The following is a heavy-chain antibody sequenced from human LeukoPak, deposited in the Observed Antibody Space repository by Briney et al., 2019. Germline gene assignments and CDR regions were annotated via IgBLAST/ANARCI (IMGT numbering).Heavy chain of an antibody. D-gene: IGHD3-9*01. CDR2: IRYDGSNK. CDR3: AKDLDLLRYFDWLSIDQFDY. V-gene: IGHV3-30*02. Sequence: GGSLRLSCAASGFTFSSYGMHWVRQAPGKGLEWVAFIRYDGSNKYYADSVKGRFTISRDNSKNTLYQQMNSLRAEDTAVYYCAKDLDLLRYFDWLSIDQFDYWGQGTLVTVSS. J-gene: IGHJ4*02. CDR1: GFTFSSYG.